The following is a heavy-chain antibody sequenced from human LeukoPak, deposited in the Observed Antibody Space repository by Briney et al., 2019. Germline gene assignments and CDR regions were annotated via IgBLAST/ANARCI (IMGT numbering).Heavy chain of an antibody. CDR3: AIRYSGSYGPFDI. CDR1: GGTFSSYA. Sequence: SVKVSCKASGGTFSSYAISWVRQAPGQGLEWMGRIIPILGIANYAQKFQGRVTITTDESTSTAYMELSSLRSEDTAVYYCAIRYSGSYGPFDIWGQGTMVTVSS. V-gene: IGHV1-69*04. J-gene: IGHJ3*02. D-gene: IGHD1-26*01. CDR2: IIPILGIA.